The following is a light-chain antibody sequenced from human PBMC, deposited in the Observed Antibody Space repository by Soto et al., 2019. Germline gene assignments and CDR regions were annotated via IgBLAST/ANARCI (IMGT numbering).Light chain of an antibody. Sequence: QSVLTQPPSAAGCPGQSVTRSCTGTSSDVGGYNYVSWYQQHPGKAPKLMIYEVSKRPSGVPDRFSGSKSGNTASLTVSGLQAEDEADYYCSSYAGSNNFVVFGTGTKVTVL. V-gene: IGLV2-8*01. CDR3: SSYAGSNNFVV. J-gene: IGLJ1*01. CDR2: EVS. CDR1: SSDVGGYNY.